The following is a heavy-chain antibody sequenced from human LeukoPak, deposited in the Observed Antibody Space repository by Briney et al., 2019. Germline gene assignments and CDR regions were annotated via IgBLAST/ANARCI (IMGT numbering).Heavy chain of an antibody. CDR2: IIHIFGTA. V-gene: IGHV1-69*05. CDR1: GGTFSIYA. Sequence: SVHVSFKASGGTFSIYAISWVGQAPGQGLEWMGGIIHIFGTANYAQKFQGRVTRTTDESTSTAYMELSSLRSEDTAVYYCASRTIYGGNGDPFDYWGQGTLVTVSS. D-gene: IGHD4/OR15-4a*01. CDR3: ASRTIYGGNGDPFDY. J-gene: IGHJ4*02.